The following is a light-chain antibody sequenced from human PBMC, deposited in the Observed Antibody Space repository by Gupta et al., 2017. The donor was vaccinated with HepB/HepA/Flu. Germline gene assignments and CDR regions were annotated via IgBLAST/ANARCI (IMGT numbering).Light chain of an antibody. CDR3: QQYNNWLT. CDR2: GAS. J-gene: IGKJ4*01. V-gene: IGKV3-15*01. CDR1: QSVSSN. Sequence: EIMMTQSPATLSVSPGERATLSCRASQSVSSNLAWYQQKPGQAPRLLIYGASTRANGIPARFSGSGSETEFTLTISSLQSEDFAVYYCQQYNNWLTFGGETKVEIK.